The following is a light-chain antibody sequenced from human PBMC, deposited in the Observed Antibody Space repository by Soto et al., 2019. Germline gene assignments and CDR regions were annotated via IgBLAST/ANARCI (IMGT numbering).Light chain of an antibody. CDR2: SAS. V-gene: IGKV1-39*01. Sequence: DIQMTQSPSSLSASVGDRVTITCRSSQSIAIYLNWYQQKPGKAPNLLIYSASSLQGGVPSRFSGSGSGTDFTLTISSLQPEDFASYYCQQSYSTPLTFGGGTKVEIK. CDR3: QQSYSTPLT. J-gene: IGKJ4*01. CDR1: QSIAIY.